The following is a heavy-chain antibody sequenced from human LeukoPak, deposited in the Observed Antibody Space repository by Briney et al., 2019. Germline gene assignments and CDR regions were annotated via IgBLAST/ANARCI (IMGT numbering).Heavy chain of an antibody. V-gene: IGHV1-69*05. CDR3: ARIRDGYNDAYDI. D-gene: IGHD5-24*01. Sequence: SVKVSCKASGGTFSSYAISWVRQAPGQGLEWMGGIIPIFGTANYAQKLQDRVTMTRDTSTSTVYMGLSSLRSEDTAVYYCARIRDGYNDAYDIWGQGTMVTVSS. CDR1: GGTFSSYA. J-gene: IGHJ3*02. CDR2: IIPIFGTA.